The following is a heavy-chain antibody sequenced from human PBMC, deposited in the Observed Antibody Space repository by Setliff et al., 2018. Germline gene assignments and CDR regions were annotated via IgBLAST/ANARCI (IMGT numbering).Heavy chain of an antibody. J-gene: IGHJ3*02. CDR1: AYILSSYG. Sequence: ASVKVSCKASAYILSSYGISWVRQAPGEGLEWMGWISPYNGVTSYAQRFQGRVTMTADTSTSAAYLELMSLRSDDTAVYYCAISSLSICSGDTCPNAFDIWGQGTMVTVSS. CDR3: AISSLSICSGDTCPNAFDI. D-gene: IGHD2-15*01. V-gene: IGHV1-18*01. CDR2: ISPYNGVT.